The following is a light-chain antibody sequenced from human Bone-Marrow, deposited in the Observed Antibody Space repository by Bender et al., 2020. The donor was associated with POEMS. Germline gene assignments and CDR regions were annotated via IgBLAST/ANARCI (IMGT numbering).Light chain of an antibody. J-gene: IGLJ3*02. CDR1: SSDVGGYNY. Sequence: QSALTQPRSVSGSPGQSVTISCTGTSSDVGGYNYVSWYQQHPGKAPKLMIYDVSDRPSGVSNRFSGSKSGNTASLTISGLQPEDEADYYCSSYTSSRTWVFGGGTKLTVL. CDR3: SSYTSSRTWV. V-gene: IGLV2-14*03. CDR2: DVS.